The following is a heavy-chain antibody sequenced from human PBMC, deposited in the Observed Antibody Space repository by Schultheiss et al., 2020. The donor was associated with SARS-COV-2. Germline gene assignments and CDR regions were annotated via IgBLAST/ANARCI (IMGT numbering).Heavy chain of an antibody. V-gene: IGHV3-74*01. CDR2: INSDGSST. CDR3: ARGQYYGSGSYYYYYYYMDV. CDR1: GFTFSSYW. J-gene: IGHJ6*03. D-gene: IGHD3-10*01. Sequence: GGSLRLSCAASGFTFSSYWMHWVRQAPGKGLVWVSRINSDGSSTSYADSVKGRFTISRDNAKNTLYLQMNSLRAEDTAVYCCARGQYYGSGSYYYYYYYMDVWGKGTTVTVSS.